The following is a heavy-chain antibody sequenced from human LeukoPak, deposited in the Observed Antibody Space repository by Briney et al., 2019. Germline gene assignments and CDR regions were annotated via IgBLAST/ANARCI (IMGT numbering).Heavy chain of an antibody. V-gene: IGHV1-18*01. CDR1: GYTFTSYG. J-gene: IGHJ4*02. Sequence: PTASVKVSCKASGYTFTSYGISWVRQAPGQGLKWMGWISAYNGNTNYAQKLQGRVTMTTDTSTSTAYMELRSLRSDDTAVYYCARVGSSGWLNVIFDYWGQGTLVTVSS. CDR2: ISAYNGNT. CDR3: ARVGSSGWLNVIFDY. D-gene: IGHD6-19*01.